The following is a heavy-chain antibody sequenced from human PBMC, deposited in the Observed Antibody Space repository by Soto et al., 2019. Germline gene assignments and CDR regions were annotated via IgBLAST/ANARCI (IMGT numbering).Heavy chain of an antibody. V-gene: IGHV2-5*02. Sequence: QITLKESGPTLVKPTQTLTLTCTFSGFSLSTSGVAVGWIRQPPGKALEWLALIYWDDDERYSPSLKTRLTITKDTSKYQVFLTMTNMDPVDTATYYCAPKMADCIGTDCYHWFDPWGQGTLVTVSS. J-gene: IGHJ5*02. CDR1: GFSLSTSGVA. CDR2: IYWDDDE. CDR3: APKMADCIGTDCYHWFDP. D-gene: IGHD2-2*01.